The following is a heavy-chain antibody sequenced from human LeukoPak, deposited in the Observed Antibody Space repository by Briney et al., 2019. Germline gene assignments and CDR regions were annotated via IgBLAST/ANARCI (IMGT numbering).Heavy chain of an antibody. V-gene: IGHV1-69*05. J-gene: IGHJ5*02. CDR1: GGTFSSYA. D-gene: IGHD6-13*01. CDR3: ARGLYAAAVPNWFDP. CDR2: IIPIFGTA. Sequence: ASVGVSCKASGGTFSSYAISWVRQAPGQGLEWMGRIIPIFGTANYAQKFQGRVTITTDESTSTAYMEMSSLRSEDTAVYYCARGLYAAAVPNWFDPWGQGTLVTVSS.